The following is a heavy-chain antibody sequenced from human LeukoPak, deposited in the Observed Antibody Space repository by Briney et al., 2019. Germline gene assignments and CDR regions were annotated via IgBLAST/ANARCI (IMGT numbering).Heavy chain of an antibody. V-gene: IGHV4-39*01. D-gene: IGHD6-19*01. CDR3: ARLSSSGWDTGPAFDY. CDR2: IYYSGST. CDR1: GGSISSSSCY. J-gene: IGHJ4*02. Sequence: SETLSLTCTVSGGSISSSSCYWGWIRQPPGKGLEWIGSIYYSGSTYYNPSLKSRVNISVDTSKNQFSLKLSSVTAADTAVYYGARLSSSGWDTGPAFDYWGQGTLVTVSS.